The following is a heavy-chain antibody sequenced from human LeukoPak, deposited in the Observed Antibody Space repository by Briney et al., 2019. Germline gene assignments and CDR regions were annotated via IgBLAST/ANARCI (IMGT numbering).Heavy chain of an antibody. J-gene: IGHJ4*02. CDR3: AKDPWSYCGGDCYPQDFDY. Sequence: GGSLRLSCAASGFTFSSYGMHWVRQAPGKGLEWVAVISYDGSNKYYADSVKGRFTISRDNSKNTLYLQMNSLRAEDTAVYYCAKDPWSYCGGDCYPQDFDYWGQGTLVTVSS. V-gene: IGHV3-30*18. D-gene: IGHD2-21*02. CDR2: ISYDGSNK. CDR1: GFTFSSYG.